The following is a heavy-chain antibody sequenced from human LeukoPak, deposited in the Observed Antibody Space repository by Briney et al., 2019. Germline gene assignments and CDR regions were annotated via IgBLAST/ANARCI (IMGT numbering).Heavy chain of an antibody. V-gene: IGHV3-48*04. D-gene: IGHD6-19*01. J-gene: IGHJ5*02. CDR2: ISSSSSTI. CDR3: ARALGIAVAGLNWFDP. CDR1: GFTFSSYS. Sequence: GGSLRLSCAASGFTFSSYSMNWVRQAPGKGLEWVSYISSSSSTIYYADSVKGRFTISRDNAKNSLYLQMNSLRAEDTAVYYCARALGIAVAGLNWFDPWGQGTLVTVSS.